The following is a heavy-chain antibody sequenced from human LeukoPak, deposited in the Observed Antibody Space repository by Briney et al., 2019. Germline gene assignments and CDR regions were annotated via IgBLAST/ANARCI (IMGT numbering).Heavy chain of an antibody. CDR2: ISADGDTI. D-gene: IGHD5-18*01. Sequence: GGSLRLSCAASGFTFSDYYMSWIRQAPGKGLEWVSYISADGDTIYYADSVKGRFTISRDNAKDSLYLQMNTLRVEDTAVYYCVRDSSYIFGFSWGQGTLVTVSS. CDR3: VRDSSYIFGFS. J-gene: IGHJ1*01. CDR1: GFTFSDYY. V-gene: IGHV3-11*01.